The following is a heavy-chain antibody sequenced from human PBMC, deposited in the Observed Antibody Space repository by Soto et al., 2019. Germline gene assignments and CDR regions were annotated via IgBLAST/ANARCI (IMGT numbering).Heavy chain of an antibody. D-gene: IGHD3-3*01. V-gene: IGHV4-59*01. Sequence: SETLSLTCTVAGGSISSYYWSWIRQPPGKGLEWIGYIYYSGSTNYNPSLKSRVTISVDTSKNQFSLKLSSVTAADTAVYYCARGYYDFWSGYYTVFGAFDIWGQGTMVTVSS. CDR1: GGSISSYY. CDR3: ARGYYDFWSGYYTVFGAFDI. J-gene: IGHJ3*02. CDR2: IYYSGST.